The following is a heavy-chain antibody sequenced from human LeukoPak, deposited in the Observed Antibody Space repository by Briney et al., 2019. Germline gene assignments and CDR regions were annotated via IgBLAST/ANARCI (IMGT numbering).Heavy chain of an antibody. CDR3: AQGNARRGSSGYDILDY. CDR1: GFTFSSYG. Sequence: PGGSLRLSCAASGFTFSSYGMHWVRQAPGKGLEWVAVISYDGSNKYYADSVKGRFTISRDNSKNTLYLQMNSLRAEGTAVYYCAQGNARRGSSGYDILDYWGQGTLVTVSS. D-gene: IGHD5-12*01. CDR2: ISYDGSNK. V-gene: IGHV3-30*18. J-gene: IGHJ4*02.